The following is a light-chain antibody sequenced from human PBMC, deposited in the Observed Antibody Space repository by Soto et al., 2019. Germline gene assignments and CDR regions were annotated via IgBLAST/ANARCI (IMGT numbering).Light chain of an antibody. J-gene: IGLJ1*01. Sequence: QAVRTQPPCVSGAPGQRFTIACTGSISNIVAGYDVHWYQQLPGTAPKLLIYGNSNRPSGVPDRFSGSKSGTSASLAITGLQAEDEADYYCQPYDSSLSGRYVFGTGTKVTVL. CDR2: GNS. V-gene: IGLV1-40*01. CDR3: QPYDSSLSGRYV. CDR1: ISNIVAGYD.